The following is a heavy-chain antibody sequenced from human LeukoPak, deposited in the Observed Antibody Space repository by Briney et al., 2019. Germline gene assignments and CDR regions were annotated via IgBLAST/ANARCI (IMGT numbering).Heavy chain of an antibody. CDR3: ARYKILSGSDY. CDR1: GFIFGSYS. Sequence: GGSLRLSCAASGFIFGSYSMIWVRQAPGKGLEWVSYISSSSSTIYYADSVKGRFTISRDNAKNSLYLQMNSLRAEDTAVYYCARYKILSGSDYWGQGTLVTVSS. D-gene: IGHD1-14*01. J-gene: IGHJ4*02. CDR2: ISSSSSTI. V-gene: IGHV3-48*01.